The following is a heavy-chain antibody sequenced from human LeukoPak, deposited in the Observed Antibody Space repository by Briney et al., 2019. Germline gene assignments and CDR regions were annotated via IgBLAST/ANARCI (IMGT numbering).Heavy chain of an antibody. D-gene: IGHD5/OR15-5a*01. V-gene: IGHV6-1*01. J-gene: IGHJ6*03. CDR1: GDSVSSNSAA. CDR3: AQSYSVRVGPESYYYFYVDV. CDR2: TYYRSKWYY. Sequence: SQTLSLTCAISGDSVSSNSAAWNWIRQSPSRGLEWLGRTYYRSKWYYDYATSVKGRITINPDTSKNQFSLQLSSVTSEDTAVYYCAQSYSVRVGPESYYYFYVDVWGKGTTITVS.